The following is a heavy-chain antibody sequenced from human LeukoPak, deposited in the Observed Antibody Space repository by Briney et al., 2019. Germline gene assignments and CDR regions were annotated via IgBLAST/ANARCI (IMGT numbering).Heavy chain of an antibody. CDR1: GFPFSSYW. J-gene: IGHJ4*02. V-gene: IGHV3-7*04. CDR2: IKQDGSKK. CDR3: TRVGYIDEGIDY. Sequence: GGSLRLSCVASGFPFSSYWMTWVRQAPGKGPEWVANIKQDGSKKSYVDSVKGRFTISRDNAKNSLYLQMNSLRAEDTAIYYCTRVGYIDEGIDYWGQGTLVSVSS. D-gene: IGHD5-24*01.